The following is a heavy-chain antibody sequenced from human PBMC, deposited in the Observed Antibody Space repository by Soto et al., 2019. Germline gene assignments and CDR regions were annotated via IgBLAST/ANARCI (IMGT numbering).Heavy chain of an antibody. Sequence: TSETLSLTCTVSGGSISSYYGSWIRQPPGKGLEWIGYIYYSGSTNYNPSLKSRVTISVDTSKNQSSLKLSSVTAADTAVYYCARRYGGNFDYWGQGTLVTVSS. CDR1: GGSISSYY. D-gene: IGHD3-16*01. CDR2: IYYSGST. J-gene: IGHJ4*02. CDR3: ARRYGGNFDY. V-gene: IGHV4-59*01.